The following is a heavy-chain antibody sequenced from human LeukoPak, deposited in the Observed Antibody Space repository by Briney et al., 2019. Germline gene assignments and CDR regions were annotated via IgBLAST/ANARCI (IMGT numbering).Heavy chain of an antibody. V-gene: IGHV6-1*01. CDR1: GDSVFSNSAA. J-gene: IGHJ4*02. Sequence: SQTLSLTCAISGDSVFSNSAAWNWIRQSPSRGLEWLGRTYYRSKWYSDYAPSVKSRITVNPDTSKNQFSLQLNSVTPEDTAVYYCGRGFSEATPGAINYWGPGTLVTVSS. CDR2: TYYRSKWYS. CDR3: GRGFSEATPGAINY. D-gene: IGHD2-2*01.